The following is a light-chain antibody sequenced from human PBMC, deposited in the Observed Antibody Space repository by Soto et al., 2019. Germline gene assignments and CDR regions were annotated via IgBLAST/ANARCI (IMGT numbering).Light chain of an antibody. CDR3: QQYGSYSPWT. Sequence: DIQMTQSPSTMSASVGDRVTITCRASQSIGSWLAWYQQKPGKAPKLLIYKASSLESGVPTRFRGSGSGTEFTLTISSLQPDDFASYYCQQYGSYSPWTFGQGTKVEIK. V-gene: IGKV1-5*03. CDR2: KAS. CDR1: QSIGSW. J-gene: IGKJ1*01.